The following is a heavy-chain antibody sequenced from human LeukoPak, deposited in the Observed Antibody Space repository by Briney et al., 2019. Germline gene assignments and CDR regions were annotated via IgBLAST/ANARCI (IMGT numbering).Heavy chain of an antibody. CDR2: ISSSSSYI. CDR3: ARDGSFVVVFATYFDY. Sequence: GGSLRLSCAASGFTFSSYSMNWVRQAPGKGLEWVSSISSSSSYIYYADSVKGRFTISRDNSKNTLYLQMNSLRAEDTAVYYCARDGSFVVVFATYFDYWGQGTLVTVSS. V-gene: IGHV3-21*01. J-gene: IGHJ4*02. D-gene: IGHD2-15*01. CDR1: GFTFSSYS.